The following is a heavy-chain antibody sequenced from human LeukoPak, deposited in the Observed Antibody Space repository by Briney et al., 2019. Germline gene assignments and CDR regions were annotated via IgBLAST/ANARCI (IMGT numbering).Heavy chain of an antibody. Sequence: GGSLRLSCAGSGFTFSSYAMHWVRQAPGKGLEWVAVISYDGSNKYYADSVKGRFTMSRDNSKNTLYLQMNSLRAEDTAVYYCARDARLDYWGQGTLVTVSS. CDR2: ISYDGSNK. CDR1: GFTFSSYA. D-gene: IGHD3-22*01. CDR3: ARDARLDY. V-gene: IGHV3-30*04. J-gene: IGHJ4*02.